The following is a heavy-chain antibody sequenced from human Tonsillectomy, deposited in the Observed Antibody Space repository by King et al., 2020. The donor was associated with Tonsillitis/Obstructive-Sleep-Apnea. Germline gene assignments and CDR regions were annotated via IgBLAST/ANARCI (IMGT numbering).Heavy chain of an antibody. CDR1: GFTFGTYS. D-gene: IGHD3-3*01. CDR2: ISSSSSYI. CDR3: ARGPQVPPNYDFWSGYYPYYFDY. Sequence: VQLVESGGGLVKPGGSLRLSCAASGFTFGTYSMNWVRQAPGKGLEWVSSISSSSSYIYYADTVKGRFTISRDNAKTSLYLQMNSLRAGDTAVYYCARGPQVPPNYDFWSGYYPYYFDYWGQGTLVTVSS. V-gene: IGHV3-21*01. J-gene: IGHJ4*02.